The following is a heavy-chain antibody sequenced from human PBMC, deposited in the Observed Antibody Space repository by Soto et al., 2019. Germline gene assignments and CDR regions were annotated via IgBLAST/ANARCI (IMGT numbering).Heavy chain of an antibody. J-gene: IGHJ6*02. CDR2: INPNSGGT. CDR3: ARDLSNYYGSGSYYIYYGMDV. Sequence: ASVKVSCKASGYTFTGYYMHWVRQAPGQGLEWMGWINPNSGGTNYAQKFQGWVTMTRDTSISTAYMELSRLRSDDTAVYYCARDLSNYYGSGSYYIYYGMDVWGQGTTVTVSS. CDR1: GYTFTGYY. V-gene: IGHV1-2*04. D-gene: IGHD3-10*01.